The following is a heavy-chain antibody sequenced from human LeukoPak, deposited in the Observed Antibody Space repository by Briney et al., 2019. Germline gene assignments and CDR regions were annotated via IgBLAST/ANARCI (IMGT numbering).Heavy chain of an antibody. J-gene: IGHJ4*02. V-gene: IGHV3-23*01. Sequence: GGSLRLSCAASGFTVSSNYMSWVRQAPGKGLEWVSAISGSGGSTYYADSVKGRFTISRDNSKNTLYLQMNSLRTEDTAVYYCAKSGHKVAVDYWGQGTLVTVSS. CDR2: ISGSGGST. CDR1: GFTVSSNY. D-gene: IGHD7-27*01. CDR3: AKSGHKVAVDY.